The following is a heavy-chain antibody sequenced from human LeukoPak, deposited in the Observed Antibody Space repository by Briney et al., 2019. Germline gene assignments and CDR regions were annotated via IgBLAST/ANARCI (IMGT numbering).Heavy chain of an antibody. V-gene: IGHV1-2*02. J-gene: IGHJ5*02. CDR1: GYTFTGYY. CDR3: ARGKVRGVSLNWFDP. D-gene: IGHD3-10*01. CDR2: INPNSGAT. Sequence: ASVKVSCKASGYTFTGYYLHWVRQAPGQGLEWMGWINPNSGATNYAQKFQGRVTMTRDTSISTAYMVLSRLKSDDTAVYYCARGKVRGVSLNWFDPWSQGTLVAVSS.